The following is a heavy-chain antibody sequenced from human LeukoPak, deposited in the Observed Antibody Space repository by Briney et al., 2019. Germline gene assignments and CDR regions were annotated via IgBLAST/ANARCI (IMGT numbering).Heavy chain of an antibody. Sequence: SETLSLTCAVSGGSISSGGYYWSWIRQHPGKGLEWIGYIYYSGSTYYNPSLKSRVTISVDTSKNQFSLKLSSVTAADTAVYYCARDNWNYGSSMDVWGQGTTVTVSS. CDR2: IYYSGST. CDR3: ARDNWNYGSSMDV. D-gene: IGHD1-7*01. V-gene: IGHV4-31*11. J-gene: IGHJ6*02. CDR1: GGSISSGGYY.